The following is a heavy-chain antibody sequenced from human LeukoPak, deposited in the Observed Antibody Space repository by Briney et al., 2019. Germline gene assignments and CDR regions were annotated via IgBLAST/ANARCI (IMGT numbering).Heavy chain of an antibody. J-gene: IGHJ4*02. Sequence: GGSLRLSCAASGFTFSNYGLSWVRQAPGKGLEWVSGITGGGGSTYYADSVKGRFTISRDNSKNTLYLQMNSLRAEDTAIYYCARDERLLSFLKWGQGTLVTVSS. CDR3: ARDERLLSFLK. CDR1: GFTFSNYG. CDR2: ITGGGGST. V-gene: IGHV3-23*01. D-gene: IGHD3-3*01.